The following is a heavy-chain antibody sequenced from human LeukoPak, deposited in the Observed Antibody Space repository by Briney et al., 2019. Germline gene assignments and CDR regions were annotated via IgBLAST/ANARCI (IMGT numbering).Heavy chain of an antibody. V-gene: IGHV3-7*01. CDR3: AIWTSGNY. Sequence: PGVSLRLSCADSQFTFNGSCMNWVRQARGKGLEWVSNMDPTGSQKRYVDSVRGRFTISKDNPGASLYLDMHSLRAEDTAIYYCAIWTSGNYWGQGTLVTVSS. CDR2: MDPTGSQK. J-gene: IGHJ4*02. D-gene: IGHD1-1*01. CDR1: QFTFNGSC.